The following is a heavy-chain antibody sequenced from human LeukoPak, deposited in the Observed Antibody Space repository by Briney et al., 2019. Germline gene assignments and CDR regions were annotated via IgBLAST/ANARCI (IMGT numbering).Heavy chain of an antibody. CDR3: ARDETAILGSPWGFDP. CDR2: INPNSGGT. J-gene: IGHJ5*02. Sequence: GASVKVSCKASGYSFTGYYIHWVRQAPGQGLEWMGWINPNSGGTNYAQKFQGRVTMTRDTSISTAYMELSRLRSDDTAVYYCARDETAILGSPWGFDPWGQGTLVTVSS. CDR1: GYSFTGYY. V-gene: IGHV1-2*02. D-gene: IGHD2-21*02.